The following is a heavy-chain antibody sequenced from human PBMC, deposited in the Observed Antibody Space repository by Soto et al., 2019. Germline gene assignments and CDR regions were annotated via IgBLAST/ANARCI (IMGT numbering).Heavy chain of an antibody. CDR3: ARDRGNDDYSNYYFDY. Sequence: EVQLVASGGGLVKPGGSLRLSCAASGFTFSSYSMNWVRQAPGKGLEWVSSISSSSSYIYYADSVKGRFTISRDNAKNSLYLQMSSLRADDTAVYYCARDRGNDDYSNYYFDYWGQRTLVTVSS. D-gene: IGHD4-4*01. J-gene: IGHJ4*02. CDR1: GFTFSSYS. V-gene: IGHV3-21*01. CDR2: ISSSSSYI.